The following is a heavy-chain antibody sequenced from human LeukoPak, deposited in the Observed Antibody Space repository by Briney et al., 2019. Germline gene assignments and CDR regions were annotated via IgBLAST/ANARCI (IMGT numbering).Heavy chain of an antibody. CDR2: IYYSGST. D-gene: IGHD6-19*01. V-gene: IGHV4-59*01. J-gene: IGHJ5*02. Sequence: PSETLSLTCTVSNGSISSYYWTWIRQPPGKGLEWIGYIYYSGSTNYNPSLKSRVTISVDTSKNQFSLKLSSVTAADTAVYYCARGPWQWLSGGWFDPWGQGTLVTVSS. CDR3: ARGPWQWLSGGWFDP. CDR1: NGSISSYY.